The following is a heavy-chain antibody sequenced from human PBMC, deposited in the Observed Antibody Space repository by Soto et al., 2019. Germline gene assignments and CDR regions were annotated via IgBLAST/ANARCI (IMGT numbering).Heavy chain of an antibody. J-gene: IGHJ4*02. D-gene: IGHD3-9*01. CDR1: VFTFSSYA. CDR3: AKDKDYDILTGYTSFDY. CDR2: FSGSGGST. V-gene: IGHV3-23*01. Sequence: GGSLRLSCAASVFTFSSYAMSLVRQAPGKGLDWVSAFSGSGGSTYYADSVKGRFTISRDNSKNTLYLQMNSVRAEDTAVYYCAKDKDYDILTGYTSFDYWGQGT.